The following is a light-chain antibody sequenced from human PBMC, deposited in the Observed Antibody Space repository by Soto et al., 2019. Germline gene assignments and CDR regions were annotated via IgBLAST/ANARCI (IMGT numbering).Light chain of an antibody. CDR3: SSHGGSNNFYI. CDR1: SSDVGAYNY. J-gene: IGLJ1*01. Sequence: QSALTQPPSASGCPGQSVTISCIGTSSDVGAYNYVSWYQQHPGKVPKLMIYEVSKRPSGVPDRFSASKSGNTASLTVSGLQAEDEADYYCSSHGGSNNFYIFGTGTKV. V-gene: IGLV2-8*01. CDR2: EVS.